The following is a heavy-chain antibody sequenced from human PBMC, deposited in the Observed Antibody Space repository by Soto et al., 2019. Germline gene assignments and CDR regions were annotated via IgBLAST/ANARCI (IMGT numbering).Heavy chain of an antibody. Sequence: LGESLKISCKGAGYRFTSYWIGWVRQLPGKGLEWMGIIYPGDSDTRYSPSFQGQVTISADTSISTAYMELKRLRSDDTAMYYCARDLFTGYSGYGYYYYGMDVWGQGTAVTVSS. J-gene: IGHJ6*02. CDR3: ARDLFTGYSGYGYYYYGMDV. V-gene: IGHV5-51*01. D-gene: IGHD5-12*01. CDR2: IYPGDSDT. CDR1: GYRFTSYW.